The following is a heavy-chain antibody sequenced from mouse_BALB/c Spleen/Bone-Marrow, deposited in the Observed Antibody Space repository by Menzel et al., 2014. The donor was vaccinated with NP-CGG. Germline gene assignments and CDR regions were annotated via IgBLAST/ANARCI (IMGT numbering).Heavy chain of an antibody. CDR2: INPSSGYT. CDR3: ARSYYDYDRAWFAY. J-gene: IGHJ3*01. CDR1: GYTFTSYT. D-gene: IGHD2-4*01. V-gene: IGHV1-4*01. Sequence: VKVVESGAELARPGASVKMSCKASGYTFTSYTMHWVKQRPGQGLEWIGYINPSSGYTNYNQKFKDKATLTVDKSSSTAYMQLSSLTSEDSVVYYCARSYYDYDRAWFAYWGQGTLVTVSA.